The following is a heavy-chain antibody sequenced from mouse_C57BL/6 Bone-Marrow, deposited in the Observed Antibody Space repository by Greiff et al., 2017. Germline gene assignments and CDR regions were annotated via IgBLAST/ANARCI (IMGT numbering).Heavy chain of an antibody. D-gene: IGHD1-1*01. Sequence: VQLQESGAELVRPGTSVKVSCKASGYAFTNYLIEWVKQRPGQGLEWIGVMNPGSGGTNYNEKFKGKATLTADKSSSTAYMQLSSLTSEDSAVYFCARFRHYGSSHWYFDVWGTGTTVTVSS. J-gene: IGHJ1*03. CDR1: GYAFTNYL. CDR2: MNPGSGGT. CDR3: ARFRHYGSSHWYFDV. V-gene: IGHV1-54*01.